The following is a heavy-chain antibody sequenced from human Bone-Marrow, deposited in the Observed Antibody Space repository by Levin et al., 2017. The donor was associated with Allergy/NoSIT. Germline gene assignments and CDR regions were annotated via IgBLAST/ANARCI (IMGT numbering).Heavy chain of an antibody. V-gene: IGHV4-61*01. CDR2: IYYSGST. CDR3: ARGRYYYGSGSHYYYYGMDV. Sequence: PSETLSLTCTVSGGSVSSGSYYWSWIRQPPGKGLEWIGYIYYSGSTNYNPSLKSRVTISVDTSKNQFSLKLSSVTAADTAVYYCARGRYYYGSGSHYYYYGMDVWGQGTTVTVSS. D-gene: IGHD3-10*01. J-gene: IGHJ6*02. CDR1: GGSVSSGSYY.